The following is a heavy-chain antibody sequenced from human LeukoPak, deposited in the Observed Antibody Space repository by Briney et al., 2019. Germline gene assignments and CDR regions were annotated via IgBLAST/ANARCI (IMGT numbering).Heavy chain of an antibody. CDR2: IYSSGST. Sequence: SETLSLTCTVSGDAIRSSSYFWSWIRQPAGKGLEWIGRIYSSGSTDYNPSLKSRVTISVDTSKNQFSLNLSSVTAGDTAVYYCARWRGAAFDFWGQGTMVTVSS. CDR1: GDAIRSSSYF. V-gene: IGHV4-61*02. CDR3: ARWRGAAFDF. D-gene: IGHD3-16*01. J-gene: IGHJ3*01.